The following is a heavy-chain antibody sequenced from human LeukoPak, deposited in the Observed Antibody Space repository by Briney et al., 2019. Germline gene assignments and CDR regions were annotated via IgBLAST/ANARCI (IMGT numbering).Heavy chain of an antibody. J-gene: IGHJ4*02. CDR1: GYTFTSYY. CDR2: INPSGGST. Sequence: GASVKVSCMASGYTFTSYYMHWVRQAPGQGLEWMGIINPSGGSTSYAQKFQGRVTMTRDKSTSTVYMELSSLRSEDTAVYYCASGIAVAGIDYWGQGTLVTVSS. CDR3: ASGIAVAGIDY. V-gene: IGHV1-46*01. D-gene: IGHD6-19*01.